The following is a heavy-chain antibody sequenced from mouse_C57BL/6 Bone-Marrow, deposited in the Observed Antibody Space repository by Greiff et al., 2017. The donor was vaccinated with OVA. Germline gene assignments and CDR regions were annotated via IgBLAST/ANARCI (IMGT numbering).Heavy chain of an antibody. J-gene: IGHJ2*01. Sequence: QVQLQQPGAELVMPGASVKLSCKASGYTFTSYWMHWVKQRPGQGLEWIGEIDPSDSYPHSHPTFTGTPTLTLATSSSTPSMQLSSLTSEDSAVYYCARGGLPFDYWGQGTTLTVSS. CDR1: GYTFTSYW. CDR3: ARGGLPFDY. D-gene: IGHD5-5*01. V-gene: IGHV1-69*01. CDR2: IDPSDSYP.